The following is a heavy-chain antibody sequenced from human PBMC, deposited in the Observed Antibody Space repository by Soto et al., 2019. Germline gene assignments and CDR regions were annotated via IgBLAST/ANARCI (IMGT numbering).Heavy chain of an antibody. CDR1: GFPFNTHG. CDR3: AKTATYDYVWGDYRYFFDH. Sequence: PGGSLRLSCGASGFPFNTHGMAWVRQAPGKGLEWVSGISGGGDRTQYADGVKGRFTISRDNSKNTVDLQVTSLRAEDTATYYCAKTATYDYVWGDYRYFFDHWGQGTVVTVSS. J-gene: IGHJ4*02. V-gene: IGHV3-23*01. CDR2: ISGGGDRT. D-gene: IGHD3-16*02.